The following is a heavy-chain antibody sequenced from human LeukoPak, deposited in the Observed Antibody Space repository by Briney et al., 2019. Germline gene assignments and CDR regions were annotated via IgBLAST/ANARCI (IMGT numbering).Heavy chain of an antibody. J-gene: IGHJ4*02. D-gene: IGHD3-10*01. Sequence: PGGSLRLSCAASGFTFSSYAMSWVRQAPGKGLEWVSAIRGSGSSTYYADSVKGRFTISRDNSKNTLYLQMNSLRAEDTAVYYCAKVLYGSGSYYPTFDYWGQGTLVTVSS. CDR3: AKVLYGSGSYYPTFDY. CDR2: IRGSGSST. CDR1: GFTFSSYA. V-gene: IGHV3-23*01.